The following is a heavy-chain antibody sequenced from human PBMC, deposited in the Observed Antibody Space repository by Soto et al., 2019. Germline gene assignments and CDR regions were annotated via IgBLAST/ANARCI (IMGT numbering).Heavy chain of an antibody. CDR3: ARDTSGYSYGGLDY. CDR1: GFTFSRYS. D-gene: IGHD3-10*01. Sequence: PGGSLRLSCAASGFTFSRYSMNWVRQAPGKGLEWVAVVSHDGRNTHYADSVKGRFTISRDSSKNTVSLEMTSLRAEDTAVYYCARDTSGYSYGGLDYWGLGTLVTVSS. J-gene: IGHJ4*02. V-gene: IGHV3-30*03. CDR2: VSHDGRNT.